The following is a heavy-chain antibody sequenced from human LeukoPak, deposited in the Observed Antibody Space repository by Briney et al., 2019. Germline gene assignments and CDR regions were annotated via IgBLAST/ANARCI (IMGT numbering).Heavy chain of an antibody. J-gene: IGHJ2*01. CDR1: EFTFSDYY. Sequence: SGGSLRLSCAASEFTFSDYYMSWIRQAPGKGLEWVSYISSSGSTIYYADSVKGRFTISRDNAKNSLYLQMNSLRAEDTAVYYCAKEVGDYSNYGYFDLWGRGTLVTVSS. CDR3: AKEVGDYSNYGYFDL. CDR2: ISSSGSTI. V-gene: IGHV3-11*04. D-gene: IGHD4-11*01.